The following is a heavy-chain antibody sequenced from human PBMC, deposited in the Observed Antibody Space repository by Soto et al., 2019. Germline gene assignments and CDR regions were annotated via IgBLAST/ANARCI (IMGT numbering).Heavy chain of an antibody. Sequence: GGSLRLSCAASGFTFSSYGMHWVRQAPGKGLEWVAVISYDGSNKYYADSVKGRFTISRDNSKNTLYLQMNSLRAEDTAVYYCAKDRAYYDFWSGPLFDYWGQGTLVTVSS. CDR1: GFTFSSYG. V-gene: IGHV3-30*18. CDR2: ISYDGSNK. J-gene: IGHJ4*02. D-gene: IGHD3-3*01. CDR3: AKDRAYYDFWSGPLFDY.